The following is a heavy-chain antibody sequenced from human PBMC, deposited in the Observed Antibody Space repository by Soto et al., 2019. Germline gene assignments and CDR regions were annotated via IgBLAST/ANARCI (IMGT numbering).Heavy chain of an antibody. Sequence: EVQLLESGGGLVQPGGSLRLSCAASGFTFSSYAMSWVRQAPGKGLEWVSAISGSGGSTYYADSVKGRFTISRDNSKNTLDLQMNSLRAEDTAVYYCAKDFYGSGVVGGMDVWGQGTTVTVSS. D-gene: IGHD3-10*01. CDR3: AKDFYGSGVVGGMDV. CDR2: ISGSGGST. J-gene: IGHJ6*02. V-gene: IGHV3-23*01. CDR1: GFTFSSYA.